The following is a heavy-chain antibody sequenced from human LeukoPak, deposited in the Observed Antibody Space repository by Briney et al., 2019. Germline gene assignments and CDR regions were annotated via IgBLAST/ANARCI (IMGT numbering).Heavy chain of an antibody. CDR3: SRAGRSGTYFYYFDY. CDR1: GGSISSSSYY. V-gene: IGHV4-39*07. CDR2: IYYSGST. D-gene: IGHD1-26*01. Sequence: PSETLSLTCTVSGGSISSSSYYWGWIRQPPGKGLEWIGSIYYSGSTYYNPSLKGRVTISVDTSKNQFSLKLTSVTAADTAVYYCSRAGRSGTYFYYFDYWGQGTLVTVSS. J-gene: IGHJ4*02.